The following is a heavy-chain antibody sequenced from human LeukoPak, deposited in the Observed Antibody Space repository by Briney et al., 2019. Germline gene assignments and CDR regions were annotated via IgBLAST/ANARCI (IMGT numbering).Heavy chain of an antibody. V-gene: IGHV1-69*02. J-gene: IGHJ5*02. CDR3: ARVTDYYDSSGYSNWFDP. CDR2: IIPILGIA. D-gene: IGHD3-22*01. CDR1: GGTFSSYT. Sequence: SVKVSCKASGGTFSSYTISWVRQAPGQGLEWMGRIIPILGIANYAQKSQGRVTITADKSTSTAYMELSSLRSEDTAVYYCARVTDYYDSSGYSNWFDPWGQGTLVTVSS.